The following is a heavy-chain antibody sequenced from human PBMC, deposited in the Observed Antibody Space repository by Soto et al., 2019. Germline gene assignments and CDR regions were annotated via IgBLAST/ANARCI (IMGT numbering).Heavy chain of an antibody. CDR3: ARSAGRAAYFDY. J-gene: IGHJ4*02. Sequence: GGSLRLSCAASGFTFSSYAMHWVRQAPGKGLEWVAVISYDGSNKYYADSVKGRFTISRDNSKNTLYLQMNSLRAEDTAVYYCARSAGRAAYFDYWGQGTLVTVSS. V-gene: IGHV3-30-3*01. CDR1: GFTFSSYA. D-gene: IGHD6-13*01. CDR2: ISYDGSNK.